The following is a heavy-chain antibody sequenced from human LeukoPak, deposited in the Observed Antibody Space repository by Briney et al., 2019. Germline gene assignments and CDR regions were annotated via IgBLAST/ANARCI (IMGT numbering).Heavy chain of an antibody. CDR3: VRYVRGPRSRRYFDY. V-gene: IGHV4-31*03. Sequence: SETLSLTCTVSGGSISSGGYYWSWIRQHPGKGLEWIGYIYYSGSTYYNPSLKSRVTISVDTSKNQFSLKLSCVTAADTAVYYCVRYVRGPRSRRYFDYWGQGTLVTVSS. J-gene: IGHJ4*02. D-gene: IGHD3-10*01. CDR2: IYYSGST. CDR1: GGSISSGGYY.